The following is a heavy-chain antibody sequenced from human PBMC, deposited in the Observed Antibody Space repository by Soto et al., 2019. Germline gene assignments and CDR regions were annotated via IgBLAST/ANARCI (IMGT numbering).Heavy chain of an antibody. CDR1: RNNFTNYW. D-gene: IGHD3-16*01. CDR2: IDPSDSYT. V-gene: IGHV5-10-1*01. CDR3: ATQMRNDNSCEP. J-gene: IGHJ5*02. Sequence: GESLKISCKGSRNNFTNYWITWVRQMPGKGLEWMGRIDPSDSYTKYSPSFQGHVTISADKPISTAYLQWSSLKASDTAMYYCATQMRNDNSCEPWGQGTRVTVSS.